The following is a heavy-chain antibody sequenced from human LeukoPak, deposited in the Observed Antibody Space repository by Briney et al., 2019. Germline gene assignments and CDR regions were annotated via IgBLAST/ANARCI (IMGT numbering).Heavy chain of an antibody. CDR1: GGTISTYY. Sequence: SETLSLTCTLSGGTISTYYWSWIRQPPGRGLEWIGYIYHSGSTNYNPSLKSRVTISVDTSKNQFALKLSSVTAADTAVYYCARGGGYASPIGYWGQGALVTVSS. CDR3: ARGGGYASPIGY. CDR2: IYHSGST. J-gene: IGHJ4*02. V-gene: IGHV4-59*01. D-gene: IGHD5-12*01.